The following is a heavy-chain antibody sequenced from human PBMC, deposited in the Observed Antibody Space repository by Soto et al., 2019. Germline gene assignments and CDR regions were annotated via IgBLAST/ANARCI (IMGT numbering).Heavy chain of an antibody. V-gene: IGHV1-18*01. J-gene: IGHJ6*03. CDR2: ISAYNGNT. Sequence: QVQLVQSGAEVKKPGASVKVSCKASGYTFTSYGISWVRQAPGQGLEWMGWISAYNGNTNYAQKLQGRVTMTTDTSTSTAYMELRSLRSDDTAVYYCARERGWGSSSWSPYYYYYYMDVWGKGTTVTASS. D-gene: IGHD6-13*01. CDR1: GYTFTSYG. CDR3: ARERGWGSSSWSPYYYYYYMDV.